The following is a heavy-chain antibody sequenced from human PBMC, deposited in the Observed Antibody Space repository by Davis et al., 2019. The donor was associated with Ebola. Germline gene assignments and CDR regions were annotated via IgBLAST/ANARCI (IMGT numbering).Heavy chain of an antibody. J-gene: IGHJ4*02. CDR1: GNTISTYT. Sequence: SVKVSCKASGNTISTYTIDWVRQAPGQGLEWMGGIIPLFGTTNYAQKFRGRVMITADKSTRIAYMELISLTSEDTAVYFCARDSSGVVGANDFDYWGQGTLVTVSS. CDR3: ARDSSGVVGANDFDY. D-gene: IGHD1-26*01. CDR2: IIPLFGTT. V-gene: IGHV1-69*06.